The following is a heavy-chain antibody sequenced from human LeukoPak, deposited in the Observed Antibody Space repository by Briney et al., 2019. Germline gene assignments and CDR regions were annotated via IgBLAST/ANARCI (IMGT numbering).Heavy chain of an antibody. Sequence: ASVKVSCKASGYTFTGYYMHWVRQAPGQGLEWMGRINPNSGGTNYAQKFQGRVTMTRDTSISTAYMELSRLRSDDTAVYYCARDPSVPYCGGDCELEGFWGQGTLVTVSS. CDR1: GYTFTGYY. J-gene: IGHJ4*02. V-gene: IGHV1-2*06. D-gene: IGHD2-21*02. CDR2: INPNSGGT. CDR3: ARDPSVPYCGGDCELEGF.